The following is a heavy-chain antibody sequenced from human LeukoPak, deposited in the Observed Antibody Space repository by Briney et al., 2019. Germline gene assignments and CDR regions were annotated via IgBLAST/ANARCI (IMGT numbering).Heavy chain of an antibody. CDR3: ARTKGNFHPFDP. CDR2: IYYSGST. CDR1: GGSISSGGYY. Sequence: SETLSLTCTVSGGSISSGGYYWSWIRQHPGKGLEWIGYIYYSGSTYYNPSLKSRVTLSVDTSKNQFSLKLSSVTAADTAVYYCARTKGNFHPFDPWGQGTLVTVSS. J-gene: IGHJ5*02. V-gene: IGHV4-31*03.